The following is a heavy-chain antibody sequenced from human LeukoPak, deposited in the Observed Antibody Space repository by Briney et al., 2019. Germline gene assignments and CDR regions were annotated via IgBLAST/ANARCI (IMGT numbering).Heavy chain of an antibody. CDR3: ARDVAYYDGTGTWFDP. CDR1: GGSISSYY. D-gene: IGHD3-10*01. CDR2: IYYSGST. J-gene: IGHJ5*02. V-gene: IGHV4-59*12. Sequence: PSETLSLTCTVSGGSISSYYWSWIRQPPGKGLGWIGYIYYSGSTNYNPSLKSRVTISVDTSKNQFSLKLSSVTAADTAVYYCARDVAYYDGTGTWFDPWGQGTLVTVSS.